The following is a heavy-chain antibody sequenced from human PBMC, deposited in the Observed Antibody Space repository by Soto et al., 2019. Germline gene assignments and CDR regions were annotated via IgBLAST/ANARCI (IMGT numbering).Heavy chain of an antibody. J-gene: IGHJ5*02. V-gene: IGHV2-5*01. CDR2: IYWNDDK. Sequence: SGPTLVNPTQTLTLTCSFSGFSLTASAAGVGWIRQPPGKALEWLALIYWNDDKRYSPSLRSRLTITKDTSKNQVVLTMTNMDPVDTATYYCARRTLTCRSSCPRTWFDHWGQGTLVTVSS. D-gene: IGHD6-13*01. CDR1: GFSLTASAAG. CDR3: ARRTLTCRSSCPRTWFDH.